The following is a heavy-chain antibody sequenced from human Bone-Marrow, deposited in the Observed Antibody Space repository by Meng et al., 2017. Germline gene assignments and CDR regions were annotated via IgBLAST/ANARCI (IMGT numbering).Heavy chain of an antibody. CDR1: GCGGYRSSYY. CDR2: IYISGTT. D-gene: IGHD5-18*01. J-gene: IGHJ4*02. Sequence: QVQVPGPGPVMSSGTLSLTCTVSGCGGYRSSYYWSWIRQRPGKGLGLIWYIYISGTTNYSPSLKRRVPISVYTSKNQFSLNLNFVTAADTALYDCARTPGYSDGQIDSWGQGTLVTVSS. V-gene: IGHV4-61*01. CDR3: ARTPGYSDGQIDS.